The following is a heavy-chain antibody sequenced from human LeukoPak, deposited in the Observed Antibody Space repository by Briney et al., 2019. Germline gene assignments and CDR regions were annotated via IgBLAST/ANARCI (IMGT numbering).Heavy chain of an antibody. J-gene: IGHJ4*02. Sequence: GGSLRLSCAASGFTFSSYGMHWVRQAPGKELEWVAVISYDGSNKYYADSVKGRFTISRDNSKNTLYLQMNSLRAEDTAVYYCAKEGWRLVRGFDYWGQGTLVTVSS. D-gene: IGHD6-19*01. CDR1: GFTFSSYG. CDR3: AKEGWRLVRGFDY. CDR2: ISYDGSNK. V-gene: IGHV3-30*18.